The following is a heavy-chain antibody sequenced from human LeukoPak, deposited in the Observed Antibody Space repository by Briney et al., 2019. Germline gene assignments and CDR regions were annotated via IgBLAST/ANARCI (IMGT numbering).Heavy chain of an antibody. CDR3: ASGTTFDH. CDR1: GFTFSSYG. J-gene: IGHJ4*02. CDR2: ISYDGSNK. Sequence: GRSLRLSCAASGFTFSSYGMHWVRQAPGKGLEWVAVISYDGSNKYYADSVKGRFTISRDNSKNTLYLQMNSLRAEDTAVYYCASGTTFDHWGQGTLVTVSS. D-gene: IGHD1-7*01. V-gene: IGHV3-30*03.